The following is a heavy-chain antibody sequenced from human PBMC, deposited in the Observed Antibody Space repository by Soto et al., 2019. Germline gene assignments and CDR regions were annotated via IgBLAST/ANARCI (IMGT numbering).Heavy chain of an antibody. Sequence: EVQLLESGGGLARPGGSLRLSCVASGFTFSDYAMTWVRQAPGKGLEWVATISATGGNIEYTDSLKGRFTISRDNSKNTLYLQLNGLTSDDTAVHYCAKVAGGLGHFDLWGRGTLVTVSS. CDR2: ISATGGNI. CDR1: GFTFSDYA. V-gene: IGHV3-23*01. J-gene: IGHJ2*01. CDR3: AKVAGGLGHFDL. D-gene: IGHD3-16*01.